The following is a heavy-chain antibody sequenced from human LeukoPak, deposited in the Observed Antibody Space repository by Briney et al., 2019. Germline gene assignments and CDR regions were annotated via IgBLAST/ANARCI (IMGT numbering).Heavy chain of an antibody. CDR1: GFSFSSYS. J-gene: IGHJ4*02. D-gene: IGHD1-26*01. Sequence: GGSLRLSCAASGFSFSSYSMNWVRQAPGKWLEWVSWISSSSSTIYYADSVKGRFTISRDNAKNSLYLQMNSLRAEDTAVYYCARSTKVGSTSSFFDDWGQGALVTVSS. CDR2: ISSSSSTI. CDR3: ARSTKVGSTSSFFDD. V-gene: IGHV3-48*01.